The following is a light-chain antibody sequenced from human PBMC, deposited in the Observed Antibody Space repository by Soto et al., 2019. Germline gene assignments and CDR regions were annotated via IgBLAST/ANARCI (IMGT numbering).Light chain of an antibody. CDR3: QVWDSTSDSYV. CDR1: NIGTKP. V-gene: IGLV3-21*02. J-gene: IGLJ1*01. Sequence: SYELTQPPSVSVAPGQTARITCGGDNIGTKPVHWYQQKPGQAPALVVYDDNDRPSGIPERISGSNSGNTAALTISRVEAGDEADYYCQVWDSTSDSYVFGTGTKLTVL. CDR2: DDN.